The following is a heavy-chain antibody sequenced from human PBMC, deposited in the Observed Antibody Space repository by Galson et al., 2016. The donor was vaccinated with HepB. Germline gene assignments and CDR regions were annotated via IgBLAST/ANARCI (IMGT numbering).Heavy chain of an antibody. CDR2: INPDGSVK. D-gene: IGHD3-9*01. V-gene: IGHV3-7*01. Sequence: SLRLSCAASGFVFTNYWMTWARQAPGKGLEWVANINPDGSVKQYVDSLKGRLPISRDNAKNSLYLQMNSLRGEDTAVYFCARSVDWAFEFWGQGTLVFVSS. CDR3: ARSVDWAFEF. CDR1: GFVFTNYW. J-gene: IGHJ4*02.